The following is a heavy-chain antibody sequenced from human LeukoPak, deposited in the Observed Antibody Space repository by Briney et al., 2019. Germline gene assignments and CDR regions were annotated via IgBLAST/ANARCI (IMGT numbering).Heavy chain of an antibody. V-gene: IGHV4-59*01. D-gene: IGHD1-7*01. Sequence: SETRSLTCTVSGGSISSYYWSWVRQPPGKGLEWIGYIYYSGSTNYNPSLKSRVTISVDTSKNQFSLKLSSVTAADTAVYYCARDSGTTFPFDYWGQGTLVTVSS. CDR2: IYYSGST. J-gene: IGHJ4*02. CDR1: GGSISSYY. CDR3: ARDSGTTFPFDY.